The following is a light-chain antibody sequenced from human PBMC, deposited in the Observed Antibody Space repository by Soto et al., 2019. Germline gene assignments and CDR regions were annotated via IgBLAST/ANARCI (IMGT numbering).Light chain of an antibody. CDR1: QSVSSN. CDR2: GAS. J-gene: IGKJ4*01. CDR3: QQYNNWPPLT. V-gene: IGKV3-15*01. Sequence: EIVMTQSPATLSVSPGERATLSCRASQSVSSNLAWYQQKLGQAPMLLIYGASTRATGIPARFSGSGSGREFTLTISSLQSEDFAVYYCQQYNNWPPLTFGGGTKVEIK.